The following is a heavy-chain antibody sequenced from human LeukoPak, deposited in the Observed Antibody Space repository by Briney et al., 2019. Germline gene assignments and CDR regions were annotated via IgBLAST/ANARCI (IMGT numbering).Heavy chain of an antibody. V-gene: IGHV1-69*04. CDR2: IIPIFGIA. D-gene: IGHD6-19*01. CDR1: GYTFTSYY. Sequence: SVKVSCKASGYTFTSYYMHWVRQAPGQGLEWMGRIIPIFGIANYAQKFQGRVTITADKSTSTAYMELSSLRSEDTAVYYCAREGIAVAGVFDYWGQGTLVTVSS. CDR3: AREGIAVAGVFDY. J-gene: IGHJ4*02.